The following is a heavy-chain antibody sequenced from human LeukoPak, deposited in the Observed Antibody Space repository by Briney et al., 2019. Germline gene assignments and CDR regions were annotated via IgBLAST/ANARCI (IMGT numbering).Heavy chain of an antibody. CDR3: ARETYYYDSSGYQMEGRLFDY. V-gene: IGHV1-18*01. Sequence: ASVKVSCKASGYTFTSYGISWVRQAPGQGLEWMGWISAYNGNTNYAQKLQGRVTMTTDTSTSTAYMELRSLRSDDTAVYYCARETYYYDSSGYQMEGRLFDYWGQGTLVTVSP. J-gene: IGHJ4*02. D-gene: IGHD3-22*01. CDR2: ISAYNGNT. CDR1: GYTFTSYG.